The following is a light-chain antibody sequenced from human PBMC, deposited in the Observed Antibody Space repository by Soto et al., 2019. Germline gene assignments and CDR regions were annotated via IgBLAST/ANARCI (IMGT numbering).Light chain of an antibody. Sequence: IQMTQSPSTLSASVGDRVTITCRASQRMSGFLAWYQQKPGKAPNLLIFATSTLQSGVPSRFSGSGSGTDFTLTISSLQPEDFATYYCQQRETFGPGTKVDIK. V-gene: IGKV1-39*01. CDR2: ATS. CDR1: QRMSGF. CDR3: QQRET. J-gene: IGKJ3*01.